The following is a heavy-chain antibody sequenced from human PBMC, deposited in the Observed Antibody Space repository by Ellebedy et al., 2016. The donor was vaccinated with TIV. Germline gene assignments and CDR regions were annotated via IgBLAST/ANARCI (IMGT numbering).Heavy chain of an antibody. J-gene: IGHJ4*02. CDR1: GYTLTEFS. Sequence: AASVKVSCKVSGYTLTEFSIHWVRQAPGKGLEWMGGFDPEDGETIYAPRFPGRVTMTEDTSTDTAYMELSSLRSEDTAVYYCATDWRRQSSSWYRRLGFDYWGQGTLVTVSS. D-gene: IGHD6-13*01. CDR2: FDPEDGET. V-gene: IGHV1-24*01. CDR3: ATDWRRQSSSWYRRLGFDY.